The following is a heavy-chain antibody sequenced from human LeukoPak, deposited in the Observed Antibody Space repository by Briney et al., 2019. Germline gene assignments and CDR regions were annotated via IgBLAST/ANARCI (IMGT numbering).Heavy chain of an antibody. V-gene: IGHV3-20*04. Sequence: GGSLRLSCAASGFTFDDYGMSWVRQAPGKGLEWVSGINWNGGSTGYADSVKGRFTISRDNAKNSLYLQMNSLRAEDTALYYCARDEYGSGSHYNPFDYWGQGTLVTVSS. CDR3: ARDEYGSGSHYNPFDY. CDR2: INWNGGST. CDR1: GFTFDDYG. J-gene: IGHJ4*02. D-gene: IGHD3-10*01.